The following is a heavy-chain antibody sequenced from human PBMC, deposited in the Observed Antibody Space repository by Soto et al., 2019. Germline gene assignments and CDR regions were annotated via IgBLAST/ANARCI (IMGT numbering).Heavy chain of an antibody. CDR3: ARALYYYDSSGYYGS. Sequence: SGFTFSSYSMNWVRQAPGKGLEWVSSISSSSSYIYYADSVKGRFTISRDNAKNSLYLQMNSLRAEDTAVYYCARALYYYDSSGYYGSWGQGTLVTVSS. D-gene: IGHD3-22*01. J-gene: IGHJ5*02. CDR1: GFTFSSYS. CDR2: ISSSSSYI. V-gene: IGHV3-21*01.